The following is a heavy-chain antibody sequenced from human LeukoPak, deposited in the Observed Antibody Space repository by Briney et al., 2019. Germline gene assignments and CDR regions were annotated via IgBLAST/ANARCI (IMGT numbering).Heavy chain of an antibody. CDR1: GFTFDDYA. J-gene: IGHJ3*02. V-gene: IGHV3-9*01. CDR3: AKEGGRGYSYGSDAFDI. CDR2: ISWNSGSI. D-gene: IGHD5-18*01. Sequence: GRSLRLSCAASGFTFDDYAMDWVRHAPGKGREWGSGISWNSGSIIYADSVKGRFNITRDNAKNSLYMQMKRLRAEDTALYYCAKEGGRGYSYGSDAFDIWGQGTMVTVSS.